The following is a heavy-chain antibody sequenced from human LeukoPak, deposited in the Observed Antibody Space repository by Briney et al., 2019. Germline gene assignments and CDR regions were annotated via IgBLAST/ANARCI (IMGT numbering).Heavy chain of an antibody. D-gene: IGHD2-2*01. CDR3: ARHDYCSSTSCYADPQHYYYGMDV. Sequence: GESLKISCKGSGYSFTSYWIGWVRQMPGKGLEWMGIIYPGDSDTRYSPSFQGQVTISADKSISTAYLQWSSLKASDTAMCYCARHDYCSSTSCYADPQHYYYGMDVWGQGTTVTVSS. V-gene: IGHV5-51*01. J-gene: IGHJ6*02. CDR1: GYSFTSYW. CDR2: IYPGDSDT.